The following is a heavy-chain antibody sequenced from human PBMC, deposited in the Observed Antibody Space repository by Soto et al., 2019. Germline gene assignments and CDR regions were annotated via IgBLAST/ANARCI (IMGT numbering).Heavy chain of an antibody. CDR2: IWYDGSNK. CDR3: ARAGDTAEYFQH. V-gene: IGHV3-33*01. CDR1: GFTFSSYG. Sequence: QVQLVESGGGVVQPGRSLRLSCAASGFTFSSYGMHWVRQAPGKGLEWVAVIWYDGSNKYYADSVKGRFTISRDNSKNTLYLQMNSLRAEDTAVYYCARAGDTAEYFQHWGQGTLVTVSS. J-gene: IGHJ1*01. D-gene: IGHD2-21*01.